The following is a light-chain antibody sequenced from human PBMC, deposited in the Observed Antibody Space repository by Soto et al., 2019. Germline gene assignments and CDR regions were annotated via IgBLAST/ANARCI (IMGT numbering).Light chain of an antibody. CDR2: EVS. CDR1: SSDVGGYNS. CDR3: SSYISSSTV. V-gene: IGLV2-14*01. Sequence: QSALTQPASVSGSPGQSITFSCTGTSSDVGGYNSVSWYQHHPGKAPKLMIYEVSNRPSGVSNRFSGSKSGNTASLIISGLQAEDEADYYCSSYISSSTVFGGGTKLTVL. J-gene: IGLJ2*01.